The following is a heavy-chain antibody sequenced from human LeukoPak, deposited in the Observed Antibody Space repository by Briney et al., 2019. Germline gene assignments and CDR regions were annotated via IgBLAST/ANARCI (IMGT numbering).Heavy chain of an antibody. Sequence: GESLKISCKGSGYSFTSYWIGWVRQLPGKGLEWMGIIYPGDSDTRYSPSFQGQVTISADKSISTAYLQWSSLKASDTAMYYCARLSSADGTYYDFWSGYYTGYYFDYWGQGTLVTVSS. CDR3: ARLSSADGTYYDFWSGYYTGYYFDY. CDR2: IYPGDSDT. J-gene: IGHJ4*02. V-gene: IGHV5-51*01. D-gene: IGHD3-3*01. CDR1: GYSFTSYW.